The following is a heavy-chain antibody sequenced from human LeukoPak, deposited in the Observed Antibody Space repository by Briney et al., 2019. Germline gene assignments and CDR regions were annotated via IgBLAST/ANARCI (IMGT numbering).Heavy chain of an antibody. Sequence: GGSLRLSCAASGFTFSSYSMSWVRQAPGKGLEWVSSITSTSDYIYYADSVKGRFTISRDNAKNSLYLHMNSLRSEDTAVYYCAGNPNYYDSSDPRPFDYYMDVWGKGTTVTVSS. CDR2: ITSTSDYI. J-gene: IGHJ6*03. CDR3: AGNPNYYDSSDPRPFDYYMDV. D-gene: IGHD3-22*01. V-gene: IGHV3-21*04. CDR1: GFTFSSYS.